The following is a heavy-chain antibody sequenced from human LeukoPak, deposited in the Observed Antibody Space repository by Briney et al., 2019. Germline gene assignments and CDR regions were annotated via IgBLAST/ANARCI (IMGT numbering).Heavy chain of an antibody. CDR3: ARETWIQLSLDY. J-gene: IGHJ4*02. CDR2: IYHSGST. V-gene: IGHV4-61*01. CDR1: GGSISSGSYY. D-gene: IGHD5-18*01. Sequence: MASETLSLTCTVSGGSISSGSYYWSWIRQSPGKGLEWIGYIYHSGSTDYNSSLKSRVTISVDTSKNQFSLKLSSVTAADTAVYYCARETWIQLSLDYWGQGTLVTVSS.